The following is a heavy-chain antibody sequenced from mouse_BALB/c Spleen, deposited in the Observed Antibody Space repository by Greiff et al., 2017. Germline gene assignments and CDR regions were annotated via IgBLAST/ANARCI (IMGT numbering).Heavy chain of an antibody. Sequence: EVQLQESGGGLVKLGGSLKLSCAASGFTFSSYYMSWVRQTPEKRLELVAAINSNGGSTYYPDTVKGRFTISRDNAKNTLYLQMSSLKSEDTALYYCARSYYGYPAWFAYWGQGTLVTVSA. CDR2: INSNGGST. CDR3: ARSYYGYPAWFAY. D-gene: IGHD1-2*01. CDR1: GFTFSSYY. J-gene: IGHJ3*01. V-gene: IGHV5-6-2*01.